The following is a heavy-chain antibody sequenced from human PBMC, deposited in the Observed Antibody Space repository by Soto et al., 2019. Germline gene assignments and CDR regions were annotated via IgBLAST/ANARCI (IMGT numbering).Heavy chain of an antibody. D-gene: IGHD5-12*01. CDR2: ISSSSGAV. CDR1: GFTFSSYS. V-gene: IGHV3-48*01. J-gene: IGHJ4*02. CDR3: ASARAGATTSYFDS. Sequence: EVQLVESGGSLVQPGGSLRLSCEASGFTFSSYSMNWVRQAPGKGLEWVSSISSSSGAVYYADSVKGRFTISRDNAKSSLYLQMNSLRAEDTAIYYCASARAGATTSYFDSWGQGTLVTVSS.